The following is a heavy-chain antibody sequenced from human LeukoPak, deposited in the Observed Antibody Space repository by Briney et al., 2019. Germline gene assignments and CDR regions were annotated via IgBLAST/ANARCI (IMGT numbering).Heavy chain of an antibody. V-gene: IGHV3-13*01. Sequence: PGGSLRLSCAASGFTFSSYDMHWVRQATGKGLEWVSAIGTAGDTYYPGSVKGRFTISRENAKNSLYLRMNSLRAGDTAVYYCARGHDYGDRSLDYWGQGTLVTVSS. CDR2: IGTAGDT. CDR1: GFTFSSYD. D-gene: IGHD4-17*01. CDR3: ARGHDYGDRSLDY. J-gene: IGHJ4*02.